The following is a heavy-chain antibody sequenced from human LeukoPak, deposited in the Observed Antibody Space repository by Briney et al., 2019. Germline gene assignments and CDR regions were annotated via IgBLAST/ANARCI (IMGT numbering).Heavy chain of an antibody. D-gene: IGHD3-10*01. J-gene: IGHJ3*02. CDR2: ISSSSSYI. CDR3: ARDNWENYYCSGSFGSDMAFDI. CDR1: GFTFSSYS. Sequence: GGSLRLSCAASGFTFSSYSMNWVRQAPGKGLEWVSSISSSSSYIYYADSVKGRFTISRDNAKNSLYLQMNSLRAEDTAVYYCARDNWENYYCSGSFGSDMAFDIWGQGTMVTVSS. V-gene: IGHV3-21*01.